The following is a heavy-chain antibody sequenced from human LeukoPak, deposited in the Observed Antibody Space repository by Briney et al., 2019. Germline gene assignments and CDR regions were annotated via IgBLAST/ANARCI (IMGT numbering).Heavy chain of an antibody. CDR2: MNPNSGNT. CDR1: GYTFTSYD. J-gene: IGHJ4*02. Sequence: ASVKVSCKASGYTFTSYDINWVRQATGQGLEWMGWMNPNSGNTGYAQKFQGRVTITRNTSISTAYMELSSLRSEDTAVYYCARGRVDCSGGSCYSRLFDYWGQGTLVTVSS. V-gene: IGHV1-8*01. D-gene: IGHD2-15*01. CDR3: ARGRVDCSGGSCYSRLFDY.